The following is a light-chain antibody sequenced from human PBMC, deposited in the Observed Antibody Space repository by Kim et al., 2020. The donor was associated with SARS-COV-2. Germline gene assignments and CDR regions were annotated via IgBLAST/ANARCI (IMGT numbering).Light chain of an antibody. CDR1: SSNIGSNT. CDR2: SNN. Sequence: GRVVTISCSGSSSNIGSNTVNWYQQLPGTAPKLLIYSNNQRPSGVPDRFSGSKSGTSASLAISGLQSEDEADYYCAAWDDSLNGRVFGGGTKLTVL. V-gene: IGLV1-44*01. CDR3: AAWDDSLNGRV. J-gene: IGLJ3*02.